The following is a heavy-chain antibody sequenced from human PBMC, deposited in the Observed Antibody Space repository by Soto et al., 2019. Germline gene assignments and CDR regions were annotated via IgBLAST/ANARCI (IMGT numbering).Heavy chain of an antibody. CDR3: ARDRQPYYYGSGSYYY. Sequence: QVQLQESGPGLVKPSETLSLTCTVSGGSVSSGTYCWSWIRQPPGKGLEWIGYIYYSGSTNYNPSLKSRVTMSVDTSKNHFSLKLSSVTAADTAVYYCARDRQPYYYGSGSYYYWGQGTLVTVSS. D-gene: IGHD3-10*01. J-gene: IGHJ4*02. V-gene: IGHV4-61*03. CDR2: IYYSGST. CDR1: GGSVSSGTYC.